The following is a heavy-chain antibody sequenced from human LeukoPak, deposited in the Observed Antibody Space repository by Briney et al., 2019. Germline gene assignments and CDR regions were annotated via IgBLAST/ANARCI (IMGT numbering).Heavy chain of an antibody. CDR1: GYTFTSYG. D-gene: IGHD2-15*01. CDR3: ARVCSGGSCYSGYYYYYMDV. CDR2: ISAYNGNT. V-gene: IGHV1-18*01. Sequence: ASVKVSCKASGYTFTSYGISWVRQAPGQGLEWMGWISAYNGNTNYAQKLQGRVTMTTDTSTSTAYMELRSLRSDDTAVYYCARVCSGGSCYSGYYYYYMDVWGKGTTVTVSS. J-gene: IGHJ6*03.